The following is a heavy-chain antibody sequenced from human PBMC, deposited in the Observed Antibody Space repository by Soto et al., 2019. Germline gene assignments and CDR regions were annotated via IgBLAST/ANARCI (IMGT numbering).Heavy chain of an antibody. D-gene: IGHD6-19*01. CDR2: IFSNDEK. CDR3: ARISESVAGTMVTAGPFDP. CDR1: GFSLSNARMG. J-gene: IGHJ5*02. Sequence: SGPTLVNPTETLTLTCTVSGFSLSNARMGVSWIRQPPGKALEWLAHIFSNDEKSYSTSLKSRLTISKDTSKSQVVLTMTNMDPVDTATYYCARISESVAGTMVTAGPFDPWGQGTLVTVSS. V-gene: IGHV2-26*01.